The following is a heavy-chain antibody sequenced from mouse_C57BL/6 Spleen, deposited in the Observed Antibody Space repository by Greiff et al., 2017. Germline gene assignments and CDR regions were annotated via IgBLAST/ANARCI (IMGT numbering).Heavy chain of an antibody. V-gene: IGHV1-55*01. CDR1: GYTFTSYW. J-gene: IGHJ2*01. D-gene: IGHD1-1*01. CDR3: ASLDYYGSSYDY. Sequence: QVQLQQSGAELVKPGASVKMSCKASGYTFTSYWLTWVKQRPGQGLEWIGDIYPGSGSTNYNGKFKSKATLTVDTSSSTAYMQLSSLTSEDSAVYYWASLDYYGSSYDYWGQGTTLTVSS. CDR2: IYPGSGST.